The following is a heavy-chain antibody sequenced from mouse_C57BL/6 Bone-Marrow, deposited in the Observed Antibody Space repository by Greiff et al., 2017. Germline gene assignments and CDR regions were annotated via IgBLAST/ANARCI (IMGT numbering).Heavy chain of an antibody. CDR1: GFSLTSYG. Sequence: VQGVESGPGLVQPSPSLSITCTVSGFSLTSYGVHWVRQSPGQGLEWLGGIWSGGSTAYNAAFMYRLSITKDNSKSQFFCKMNRLQADDTAIYYCAKAYYGTGYWYFDVWGTGTTVTVSS. V-gene: IGHV2-5*01. CDR3: AKAYYGTGYWYFDV. J-gene: IGHJ1*03. D-gene: IGHD1-2*01. CDR2: IWSGGST.